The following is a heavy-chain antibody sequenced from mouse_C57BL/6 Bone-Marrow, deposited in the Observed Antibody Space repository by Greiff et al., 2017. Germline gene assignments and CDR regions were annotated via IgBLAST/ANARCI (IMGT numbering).Heavy chain of an antibody. CDR2: ISYSGST. CDR1: GYSITSDY. V-gene: IGHV3-8*01. Sequence: DVHLVESGPGLAKPSQTLSLTCSVTGYSITSDYWNWIRKFPGNKLEYMGYISYSGSTYYNPSLKSRISITRDTSKNQYYLQLNSVTTEDTATYYCARCETTVVASDWYFDVWGTGTTVTVSS. J-gene: IGHJ1*03. CDR3: ARCETTVVASDWYFDV. D-gene: IGHD1-1*01.